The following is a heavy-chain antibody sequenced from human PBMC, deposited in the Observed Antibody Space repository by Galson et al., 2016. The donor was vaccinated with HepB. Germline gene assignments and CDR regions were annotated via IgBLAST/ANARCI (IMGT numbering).Heavy chain of an antibody. CDR2: ISSDGGSP. D-gene: IGHD1-14*01. CDR3: AGFTQEEPDRVYYFDF. J-gene: IGHJ4*01. CDR1: GYTFSRYA. Sequence: SLKLSCAASGYTFSRYAMSWVRQAPGKGLEWVSAISSDGGSPYYAESVQGRFTSSRDRSTNTMYLQMNSLRTDDTAVYYCAGFTQEEPDRVYYFDFWGQGTLVTVSS. V-gene: IGHV3-23*01.